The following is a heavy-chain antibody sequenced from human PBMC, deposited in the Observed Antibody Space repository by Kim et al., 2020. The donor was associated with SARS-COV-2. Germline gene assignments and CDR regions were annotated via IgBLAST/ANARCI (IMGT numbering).Heavy chain of an antibody. J-gene: IGHJ4*02. Sequence: SETLSLTCAVSGDFISTTNWWSWVRQPPGKGLEWIGEIYHSGSTNYNPSLKSRVTISVDKSKNQFSLNLISVTAADTAVYYCARGTAARPSPCFDYWGQGTLVTVSS. CDR1: GDFISTTNW. CDR3: ARGTAARPSPCFDY. CDR2: IYHSGST. D-gene: IGHD6-6*01. V-gene: IGHV4-4*02.